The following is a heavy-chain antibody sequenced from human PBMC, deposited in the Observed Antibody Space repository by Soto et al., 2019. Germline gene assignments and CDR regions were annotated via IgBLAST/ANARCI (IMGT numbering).Heavy chain of an antibody. CDR2: ISSSSTYI. D-gene: IGHD2-8*02. J-gene: IGHJ5*02. CDR3: ARAGYCRGGGCRNWFDP. CDR1: GFTFSSYS. Sequence: EVQLVESGGGLVKPGGSLRLSCAASGFTFSSYSMNWVRQAPGKGLEWVSSISSSSTYIFYADLVRGRFTISRDNAKNSLYMQMKSLRAEDTAVYYYARAGYCRGGGCRNWFDPWGQGTQVTVSS. V-gene: IGHV3-21*01.